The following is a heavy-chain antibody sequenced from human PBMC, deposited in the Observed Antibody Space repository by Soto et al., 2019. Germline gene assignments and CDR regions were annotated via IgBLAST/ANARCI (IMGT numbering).Heavy chain of an antibody. V-gene: IGHV4-59*01. CDR2: IYYSRST. CDR1: GGSISSYY. CDR3: ARGEVGAKRWRWFDP. Sequence: SETLSLTFTVSGGSISSYYWSWLRQPPGKGLEWIGYIYYSRSTNYNPSLKSRVTISVDTAKNQFSLKLSSVTAADTAVYYCARGEVGAKRWRWFDPGGQGTLVTVSS. D-gene: IGHD1-26*01. J-gene: IGHJ5*02.